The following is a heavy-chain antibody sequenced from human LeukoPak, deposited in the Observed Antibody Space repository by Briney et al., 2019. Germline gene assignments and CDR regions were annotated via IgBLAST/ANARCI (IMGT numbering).Heavy chain of an antibody. J-gene: IGHJ4*02. V-gene: IGHV1-2*02. Sequence: ASVKVSCTASGLTFTGCYFHWVRQTPGQGLEWMGWINPNNGRTSYAQKFQGRVTMTRDTSISTVYMEVTSLRSDDTALFYCAKSAHQWAVLDSWGQGTLVTVS. CDR2: INPNNGRT. D-gene: IGHD1-26*01. CDR1: GLTFTGCY. CDR3: AKSAHQWAVLDS.